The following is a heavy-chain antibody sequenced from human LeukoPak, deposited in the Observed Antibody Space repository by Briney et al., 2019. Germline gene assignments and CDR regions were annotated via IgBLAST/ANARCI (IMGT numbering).Heavy chain of an antibody. D-gene: IGHD3-3*01. Sequence: SVKVSCKASGGTFSSYAISWVRQAPGQGLEWMGGIIPIFGTANYAQKFQGRVTITADESTSTAYMELSSLRSEGTAVYYCAREPDFTDHTYYFDYWGQGTLVTVSS. CDR3: AREPDFTDHTYYFDY. V-gene: IGHV1-69*13. J-gene: IGHJ4*02. CDR2: IIPIFGTA. CDR1: GGTFSSYA.